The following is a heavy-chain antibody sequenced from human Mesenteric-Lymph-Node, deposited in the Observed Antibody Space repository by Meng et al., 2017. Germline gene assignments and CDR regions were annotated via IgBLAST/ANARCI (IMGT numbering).Heavy chain of an antibody. CDR1: GFTFSSYA. Sequence: GESLKISCAASGFTFSSYAMHWVRQAPGKGLEWVAVISYDGSNKYYADSVKGRFTISRDNSKNTLYLQMNSLRAEDTAVYYCARDRYYYGSGSRPIDYWGQGTLVTVSS. CDR3: ARDRYYYGSGSRPIDY. J-gene: IGHJ4*02. CDR2: ISYDGSNK. D-gene: IGHD3-10*01. V-gene: IGHV3-30*04.